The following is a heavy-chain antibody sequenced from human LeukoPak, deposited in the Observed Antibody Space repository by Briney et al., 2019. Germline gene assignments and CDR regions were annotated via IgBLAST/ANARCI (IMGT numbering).Heavy chain of an antibody. J-gene: IGHJ4*02. D-gene: IGHD1-26*01. CDR2: INWNGGTT. CDR3: ARHESGSYYLINFDY. V-gene: IGHV3-20*04. CDR1: GFSFDGYG. Sequence: GGSLRLSCAASGFSFDGYGMSWVRQAPGKGLEWASGINWNGGTTGYADSVKGRFTISRDNAKNDLYLHMHSLRVEDTALYYCARHESGSYYLINFDYWGQGTLVTVSS.